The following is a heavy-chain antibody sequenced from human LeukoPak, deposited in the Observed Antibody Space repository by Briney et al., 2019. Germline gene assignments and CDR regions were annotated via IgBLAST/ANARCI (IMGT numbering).Heavy chain of an antibody. Sequence: GESLRLSCAASGFTFSNAWMNWVRQAPGKGLEWVGRIKSKTDGGTTDYAAPVKGRFTISRDDSKNTLYLQMNSLKTEDTAVYYCTTDLSGYSSSWYFYWGQGTLVTVSS. V-gene: IGHV3-15*07. D-gene: IGHD6-13*01. CDR1: GFTFSNAW. CDR3: TTDLSGYSSSWYFY. J-gene: IGHJ4*02. CDR2: IKSKTDGGTT.